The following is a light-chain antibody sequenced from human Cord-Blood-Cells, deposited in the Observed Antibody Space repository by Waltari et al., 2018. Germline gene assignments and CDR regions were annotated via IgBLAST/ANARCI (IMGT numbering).Light chain of an antibody. CDR1: SSDVGSYNL. V-gene: IGLV2-23*01. J-gene: IGLJ3*02. CDR2: EGS. Sequence: QSALTQPASVSGSPGQSITISCTGTSSDVGSYNLVSWYQQHPGKAPKLMIYEGSKPPAGVSNRFSGSKSGNTASRTISGLQAEDEADYYCCSYAGSSTWVFGGGTKLTVL. CDR3: CSYAGSSTWV.